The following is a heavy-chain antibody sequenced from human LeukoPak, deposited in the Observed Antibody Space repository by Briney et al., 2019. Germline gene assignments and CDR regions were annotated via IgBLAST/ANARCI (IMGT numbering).Heavy chain of an antibody. CDR1: GYSFTNFW. J-gene: IGHJ5*01. CDR3: ARHRRDGYNPNWFDS. CDR2: IYPGDSDT. D-gene: IGHD5-24*01. Sequence: GESLKTSCKGSGYSFTNFWIGWVRQMPGKGLEWMGIIYPGDSDTRYSPSFQGQVTISADKFISTAYLQWSSLQASDTAMYYCARHRRDGYNPNWFDSWGQGTLVTVSS. V-gene: IGHV5-51*01.